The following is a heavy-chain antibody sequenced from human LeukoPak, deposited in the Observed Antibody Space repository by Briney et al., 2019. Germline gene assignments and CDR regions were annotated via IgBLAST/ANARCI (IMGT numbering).Heavy chain of an antibody. V-gene: IGHV3-30*03. CDR2: ISYDGSNK. J-gene: IGHJ4*02. Sequence: GRSLRLSCAASGFTFSSYGMHWVRQAPGKGLEWVAVISYDGSNKYYADSVKGRFTISRDNSKNTLYLQMNSLRGEDTAVYYCARDGGSWYVGYWGQGTLVTVSS. D-gene: IGHD6-13*01. CDR3: ARDGGSWYVGY. CDR1: GFTFSSYG.